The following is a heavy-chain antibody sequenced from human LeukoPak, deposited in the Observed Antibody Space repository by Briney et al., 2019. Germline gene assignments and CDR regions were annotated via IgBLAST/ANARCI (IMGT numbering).Heavy chain of an antibody. D-gene: IGHD6-19*01. V-gene: IGHV4-39*01. Sequence: SETLSLTCTVSGGPISSSSYYWGWIRQPPGKGLEWIGSIYYSGSTYYNPSPKSRVTISVHTSKNQFSLKLSSVTAADTAVYYCAGLAVAGFDYWGQGTLVTVSS. CDR3: AGLAVAGFDY. CDR2: IYYSGST. CDR1: GGPISSSSYY. J-gene: IGHJ4*02.